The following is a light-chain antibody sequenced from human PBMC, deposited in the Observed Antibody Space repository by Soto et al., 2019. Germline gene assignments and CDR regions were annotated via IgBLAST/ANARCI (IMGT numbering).Light chain of an antibody. Sequence: EIVLTQSPGTLSLSPGERVTLSCRASQSLSSGYLAWYQQKFGQAPRLLIYDASRRATGIPERFSGSRSGTDFTLTINRLAPEDFAVYYCQQYGSSPAFGLGSKV. V-gene: IGKV3-20*01. CDR3: QQYGSSPA. J-gene: IGKJ1*01. CDR1: QSLSSGY. CDR2: DAS.